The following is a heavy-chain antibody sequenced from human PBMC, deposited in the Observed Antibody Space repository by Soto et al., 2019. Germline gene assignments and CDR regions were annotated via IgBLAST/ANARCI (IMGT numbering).Heavy chain of an antibody. J-gene: IGHJ6*02. CDR3: ARNVRGSQVGYYAMDV. CDR1: GYSFTSYW. V-gene: IGHV5-10-1*01. D-gene: IGHD3-16*01. Sequence: PGESLKISCKGSGYSFTSYWISWVRQMPGKGLEWMGKIDPSDSYTNYSPSFQGHVTISADKSISTAYLQWSSLKASDTAMYYCARNVRGSQVGYYAMDVWRQGTTVTVS. CDR2: IDPSDSYT.